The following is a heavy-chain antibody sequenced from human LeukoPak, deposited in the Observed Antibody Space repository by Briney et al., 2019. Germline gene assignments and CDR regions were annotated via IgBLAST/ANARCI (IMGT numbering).Heavy chain of an antibody. CDR2: ISAYNGNT. CDR1: GYTFTSYG. CDR3: ARPGSILLWFGEPIEGGFDY. Sequence: ASVKVSCKASGYTFTSYGISWVRQAPGQGLEWMGWISAYNGNTNYAQKLQGRVTMTTDTSTSTAYMELRSLRSDDTAVYYCARPGSILLWFGEPIEGGFDYWGQGTLVTVSS. D-gene: IGHD3-10*01. J-gene: IGHJ4*02. V-gene: IGHV1-18*01.